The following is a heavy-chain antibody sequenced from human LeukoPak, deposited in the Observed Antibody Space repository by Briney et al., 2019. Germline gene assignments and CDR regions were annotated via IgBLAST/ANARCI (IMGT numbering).Heavy chain of an antibody. CDR3: ARLDGYSSSWYMNYYYYMDV. Sequence: PGGSLRLSCAASGFTLSSYWMSWVRQAPGKGLEWVANIKQDGSEKYYVDSVKGRFTISRDNAKNSLYLQMNSLRAEDTAVYYCARLDGYSSSWYMNYYYYMDVWGKGTTVTVSS. J-gene: IGHJ6*03. CDR2: IKQDGSEK. CDR1: GFTLSSYW. D-gene: IGHD6-13*01. V-gene: IGHV3-7*01.